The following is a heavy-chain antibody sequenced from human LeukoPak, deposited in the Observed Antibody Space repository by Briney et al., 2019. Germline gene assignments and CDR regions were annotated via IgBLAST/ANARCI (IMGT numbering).Heavy chain of an antibody. V-gene: IGHV6-1*01. CDR1: VESVSSNSAA. CDR3: ARGYYGMDV. Sequence: SQTLSLTCAISVESVSSNSAAWSWIRQSPSRGLEWLGRTYYRSKWYNDYAVSVRSRITINPDTSRNQFSLQLNSVTPEDTAVYYCARGYYGMDVWGQGTTVTVSS. CDR2: TYYRSKWYN. J-gene: IGHJ6*02.